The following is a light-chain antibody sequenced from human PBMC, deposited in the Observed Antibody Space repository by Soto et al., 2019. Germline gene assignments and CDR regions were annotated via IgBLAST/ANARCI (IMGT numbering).Light chain of an antibody. J-gene: IGKJ1*01. CDR2: GAS. V-gene: IGKV3-20*01. Sequence: EIVLTQSPGTLSLSPGERATLSCRASQSVSSSFLAWYQQTPGQAPRLLISGASSRATGIPDRFSGSGSGTDFPLTISRLEPEDFAVYYWQQYGSSPGAFGQGTKVEIK. CDR1: QSVSSSF. CDR3: QQYGSSPGA.